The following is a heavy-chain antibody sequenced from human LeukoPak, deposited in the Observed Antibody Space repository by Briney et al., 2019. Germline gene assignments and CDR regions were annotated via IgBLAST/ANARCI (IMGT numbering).Heavy chain of an antibody. V-gene: IGHV3-23*01. CDR3: AKDLGNSYAFDI. CDR2: ISSSGGNT. J-gene: IGHJ3*02. CDR1: GFTFSSYA. Sequence: GGSLRLSCAASGFTFSSYAMSWVRQAPGKGLEWVSAISSSGGNTYYADSVKGRFTISRDNSNNTLYLQMNSLRAEDTAVYYCAKDLGNSYAFDIWGQGTMVTVSS. D-gene: IGHD4-23*01.